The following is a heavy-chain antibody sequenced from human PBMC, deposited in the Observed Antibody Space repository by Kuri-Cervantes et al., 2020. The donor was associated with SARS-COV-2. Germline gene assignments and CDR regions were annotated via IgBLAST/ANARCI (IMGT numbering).Heavy chain of an antibody. V-gene: IGHV3-74*01. J-gene: IGHJ4*02. D-gene: IGHD1-1*01. CDR1: GFTFSGYW. Sequence: GESLKIYCAASGFTFSGYWIHWVRQAPGKGLVWVSLINPDGSYTNNADSVKGRFTLSRDNAKTMLFLQINSLRAEDTAVYYCVRDGDHWNFDYWGQGTLVTVSS. CDR2: INPDGSYT. CDR3: VRDGDHWNFDY.